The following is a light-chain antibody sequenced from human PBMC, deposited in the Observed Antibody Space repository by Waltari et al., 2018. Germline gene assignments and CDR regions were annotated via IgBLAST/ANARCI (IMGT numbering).Light chain of an antibody. Sequence: QSVLTPPPSASGTPGQRVTISCSGSSSNTGRSFVCCYQHLPGPAPNLLIYSNDRRPSGVPDRFSGSRSGTSASLAISGLRSEDEADYYCAAWDDSLTVRFGGGTKLTVL. V-gene: IGLV1-47*01. CDR1: SSNTGRSF. J-gene: IGLJ3*02. CDR2: SND. CDR3: AAWDDSLTVR.